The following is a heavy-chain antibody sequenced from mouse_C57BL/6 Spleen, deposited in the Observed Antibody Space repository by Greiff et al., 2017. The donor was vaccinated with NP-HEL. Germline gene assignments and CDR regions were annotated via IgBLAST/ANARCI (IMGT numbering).Heavy chain of an antibody. J-gene: IGHJ3*01. Sequence: EVQLVESGGGLVKPGGSLKLSCAASGFTFSSYAMSWVRQTPEKRLEWVATISDGGSYTYYPDNVKGRFTISRDNAKNNLYLQMSHLKSEDTAMYDCAREGSEGPPFAYWGKGTLVTVSA. D-gene: IGHD3-1*01. V-gene: IGHV5-4*01. CDR3: AREGSEGPPFAY. CDR1: GFTFSSYA. CDR2: ISDGGSYT.